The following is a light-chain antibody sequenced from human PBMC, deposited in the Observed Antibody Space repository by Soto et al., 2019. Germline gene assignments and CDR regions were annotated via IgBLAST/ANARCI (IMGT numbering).Light chain of an antibody. CDR3: QQYNSYSTPIT. CDR2: EAS. J-gene: IGKJ5*01. CDR1: QNIYTW. Sequence: DIQMTQSPATLSASVGDRVPITSRATQNIYTWLAWYQQKPGKAPKLLIYEASSLETGVPSRFSGSGSGTEFTLTISSLQPDDFATYYCQQYNSYSTPITFGQGTRLEIK. V-gene: IGKV1-5*03.